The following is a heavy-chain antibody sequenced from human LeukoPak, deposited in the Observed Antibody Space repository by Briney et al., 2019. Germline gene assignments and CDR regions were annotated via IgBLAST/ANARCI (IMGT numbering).Heavy chain of an antibody. CDR3: VTEPGYCTGGRCYGGWFDP. D-gene: IGHD2-15*01. V-gene: IGHV4-34*01. CDR1: GGSFNGYY. Sequence: KPSETLSLTCAVYGGSFNGYYWSWIRQAPGKGLEWIGEINHSGNTNYNPSLKSRVTISVDTSKNQFSLKLSSVTAADTAVYYCVTEPGYCTGGRCYGGWFDPWGQGTLVTVSS. J-gene: IGHJ5*02. CDR2: INHSGNT.